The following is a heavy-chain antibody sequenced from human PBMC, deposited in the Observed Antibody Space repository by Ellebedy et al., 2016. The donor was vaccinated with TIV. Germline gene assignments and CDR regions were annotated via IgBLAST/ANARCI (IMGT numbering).Heavy chain of an antibody. D-gene: IGHD5-12*01. CDR3: ARYSNSGYDLNWFDP. CDR2: IHPGDSDT. V-gene: IGHV5-51*01. J-gene: IGHJ5*02. Sequence: GESLKISCKGSGYSFTSYWIGWVRQVPGKGLEWMGIIHPGDSDTRYSPSFQGHVTISADKSISTAYLQWSSLNASDTAMYYCARYSNSGYDLNWFDPWGQGTLVTVSS. CDR1: GYSFTSYW.